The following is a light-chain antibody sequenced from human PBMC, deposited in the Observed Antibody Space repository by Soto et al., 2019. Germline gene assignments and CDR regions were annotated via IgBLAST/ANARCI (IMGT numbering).Light chain of an antibody. Sequence: EIVMTQSPAILSVSPGERATLSCRASLSVSSNLAWYQQKAGQAPRLLIYGASTRATGVPARFSGAGSGTEFTLTISSLQSEDLTVYYCQQFDSWPLTFGGGTKVEIK. J-gene: IGKJ4*01. CDR1: LSVSSN. CDR3: QQFDSWPLT. V-gene: IGKV3-15*01. CDR2: GAS.